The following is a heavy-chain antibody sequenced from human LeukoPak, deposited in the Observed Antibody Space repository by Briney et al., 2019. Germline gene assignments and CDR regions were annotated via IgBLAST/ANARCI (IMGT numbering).Heavy chain of an antibody. Sequence: SVKVSCKASGYTFTSYSISWVRQAPGQGLEWMGGIIPIFGTANYAQKFQGRVTITTDESTSTAYMELSSLRSEDTAVYYCARWSGSVTARNYYYYMDVWGEGTTVTVSS. V-gene: IGHV1-69*05. CDR3: ARWSGSVTARNYYYYMDV. CDR2: IIPIFGTA. CDR1: GYTFTSYS. D-gene: IGHD6-6*01. J-gene: IGHJ6*03.